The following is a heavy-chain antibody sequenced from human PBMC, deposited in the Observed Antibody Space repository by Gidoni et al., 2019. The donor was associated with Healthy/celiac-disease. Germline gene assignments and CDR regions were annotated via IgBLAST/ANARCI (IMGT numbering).Heavy chain of an antibody. CDR2: IYYSGST. CDR1: CGSIRSYY. CDR3: ARRGGYYYGSGGFDP. V-gene: IGHV4-59*08. D-gene: IGHD3-10*01. Sequence: QVQLQASGPGLVKPSETLSLTCTVSCGSIRSYYWSWIRQPPGKGLEWIGYIYYSGSTNYNPSLKSRVTISVDTSKNQFSLKLSSVTAADTAVYYCARRGGYYYGSGGFDPWGQGTLVTVSS. J-gene: IGHJ5*02.